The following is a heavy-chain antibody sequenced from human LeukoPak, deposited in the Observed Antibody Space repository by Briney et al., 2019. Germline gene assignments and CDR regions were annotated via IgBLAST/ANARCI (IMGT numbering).Heavy chain of an antibody. CDR3: ARVHDYGDSEGYNWFDP. CDR2: IYYSGST. J-gene: IGHJ5*02. Sequence: PSETLSLTCAVSGYSISSGYYWSWIRQPPGKGLEWIGYIYYSGSTNYNPSLKSRVTISVDTSKNQFSLKLSSVTAADTAVYYCARVHDYGDSEGYNWFDPWGQGTLVTVSS. CDR1: GYSISSGYY. V-gene: IGHV4-61*01. D-gene: IGHD4-17*01.